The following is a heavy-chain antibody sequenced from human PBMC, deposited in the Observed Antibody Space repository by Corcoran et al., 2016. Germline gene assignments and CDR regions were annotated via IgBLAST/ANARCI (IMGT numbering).Heavy chain of an antibody. V-gene: IGHV3-53*01. CDR3: ARGAVAGTDYYHYGMDL. CDR2: LYTGAGT. Sequence: EVQLVESGGGLIQPGGSLRLSCAASGFTVSRNYMNWVRQAPGKGLEWVSVLYTGAGTYYADSVKGRFTISRDNSMNTLYLQMNSLGAEDTAGYYCARGAVAGTDYYHYGMDLWGQGTTVTVSS. CDR1: GFTVSRNY. J-gene: IGHJ6*02. D-gene: IGHD6-19*01.